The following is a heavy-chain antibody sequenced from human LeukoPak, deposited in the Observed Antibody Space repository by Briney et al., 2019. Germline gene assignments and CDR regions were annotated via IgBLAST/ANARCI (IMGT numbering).Heavy chain of an antibody. D-gene: IGHD3-10*01. CDR3: ARHLRSVPFDY. CDR2: IYPGDSDT. V-gene: IGHV5-51*01. Sequence: GESLKISCKASGYSFTTYWIGWVRQVPGKGLEWMGIIYPGDSDTRYSPSFQGQVTISADKSFSTAYLQWSSLKASDTAMYYCARHLRSVPFDYWGQGTLVTVSS. J-gene: IGHJ4*02. CDR1: GYSFTTYW.